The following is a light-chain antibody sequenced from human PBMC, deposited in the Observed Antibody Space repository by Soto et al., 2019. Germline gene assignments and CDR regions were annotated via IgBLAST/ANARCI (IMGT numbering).Light chain of an antibody. J-gene: IGKJ5*01. Sequence: EIVLTQSPATLSLSPGERATVSCRASQSVSSHLAWYQQKRGQAPRLLIYDASSRASGIPARFSGSGSGTDFTLPISSLEPEDFAVYYCQQGGNWPLTFGPGTRLEIK. CDR1: QSVSSH. CDR3: QQGGNWPLT. V-gene: IGKV3-11*01. CDR2: DAS.